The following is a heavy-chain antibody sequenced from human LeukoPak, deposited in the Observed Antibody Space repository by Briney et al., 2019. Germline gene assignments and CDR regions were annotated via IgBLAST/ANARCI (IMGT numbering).Heavy chain of an antibody. D-gene: IGHD2-8*01. J-gene: IGHJ4*02. Sequence: GGSLRLSCAASGFTFSSYAMSWVRQAPGKGLEWVSSISSDGHNTYYAGSVKGRFTISRDNSKETLYLQMNTLRAEDTALYYCAKDASPCTTGCYWALDYWGQGSLVTVSS. CDR3: AKDASPCTTGCYWALDY. CDR2: ISSDGHNT. V-gene: IGHV3-23*01. CDR1: GFTFSSYA.